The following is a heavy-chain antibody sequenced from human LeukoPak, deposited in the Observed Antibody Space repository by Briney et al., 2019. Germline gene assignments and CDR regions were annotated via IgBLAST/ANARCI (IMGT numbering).Heavy chain of an antibody. CDR3: ARSILRYYYYGMDV. J-gene: IGHJ6*02. Sequence: GGSLRLSCAASGFTVSSNYMSWVRQAPGKGLEWVSVNYSGGSTYYADSVKGRFTISRDNSKNTLYLQMNSLRAEDTAVYYCARSILRYYYYGMDVWGQGTTVTVSS. D-gene: IGHD2-21*01. CDR2: NYSGGST. CDR1: GFTVSSNY. V-gene: IGHV3-66*02.